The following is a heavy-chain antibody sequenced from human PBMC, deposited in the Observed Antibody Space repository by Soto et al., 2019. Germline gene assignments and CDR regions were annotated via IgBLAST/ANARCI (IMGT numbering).Heavy chain of an antibody. CDR2: INPYNGGT. Sequence: QVQLVQSGAEVRKPGASVKVSCKASGYTFTDNYLHWVRQAPGQGLEWMGSINPYNGGTNYAQKFQGWVTMTRDTSISTAYMDVTRLRSDDTAVYNCARGEAAAGPYWFFALWGRGTLVTVSS. CDR3: ARGEAAAGPYWFFAL. D-gene: IGHD6-13*01. V-gene: IGHV1-2*04. J-gene: IGHJ2*01. CDR1: GYTFTDNY.